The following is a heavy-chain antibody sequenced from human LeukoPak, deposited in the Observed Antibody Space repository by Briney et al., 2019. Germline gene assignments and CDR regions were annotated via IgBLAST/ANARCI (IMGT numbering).Heavy chain of an antibody. V-gene: IGHV1-2*06. CDR1: GYTFTGYY. D-gene: IGHD6-13*01. Sequence: ASVKVSCKASGYTFTGYYMHWVRQAPGQGLEWMGRINPNSGGTNYAQKFQGRVTMTRDTSISTAYMELSSLRSEDTAVYYCARDMVAAALDYWGQGTLVTVSS. CDR3: ARDMVAAALDY. CDR2: INPNSGGT. J-gene: IGHJ4*02.